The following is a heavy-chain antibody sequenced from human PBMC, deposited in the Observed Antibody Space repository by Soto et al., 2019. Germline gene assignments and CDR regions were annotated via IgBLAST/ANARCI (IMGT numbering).Heavy chain of an antibody. D-gene: IGHD3-10*01. Sequence: ASVKVSCKASGYTFTGYYMHWVRQVPGQGLEWMGWINPNSGGTNYAQKFQGRVTMTRDTSISTAYMELSRLRSDDTAVYYCARFGSAVDAFDIWGQGTMVTVSS. CDR3: ARFGSAVDAFDI. J-gene: IGHJ3*02. V-gene: IGHV1-2*02. CDR1: GYTFTGYY. CDR2: INPNSGGT.